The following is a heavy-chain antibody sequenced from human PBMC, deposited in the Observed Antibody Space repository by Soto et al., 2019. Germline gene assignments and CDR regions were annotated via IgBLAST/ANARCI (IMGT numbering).Heavy chain of an antibody. CDR3: ARDMTVTPPWYFDL. CDR2: IKQDGSEK. J-gene: IGHJ2*01. Sequence: EVQLVESGGGLVQPGGSLRLSCAASGFTFSSYWMSWVRQAPGKGLEWVANIKQDGSEKYYVDSVKGRFTISRDNAKNSLYLQMNSLRAEDTAVYYCARDMTVTPPWYFDLWGRGTLVTVSS. V-gene: IGHV3-7*01. D-gene: IGHD4-17*01. CDR1: GFTFSSYW.